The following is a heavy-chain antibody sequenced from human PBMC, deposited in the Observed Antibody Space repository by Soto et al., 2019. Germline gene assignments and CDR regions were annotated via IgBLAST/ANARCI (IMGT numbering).Heavy chain of an antibody. D-gene: IGHD6-19*01. CDR1: GGTFSSYA. CDR2: IIPICGTA. Sequence: QVQLVQSGAEVKKPGSSVKVSCKASGGTFSSYAISWVRQAPGQGLEWMGGIIPICGTANSAHKFQGRVKITADESTSTAYMELSSLRSEDTAVYYCARARRGSSGYYYGMDVWGQGTTVTVSS. CDR3: ARARRGSSGYYYGMDV. J-gene: IGHJ6*02. V-gene: IGHV1-69*01.